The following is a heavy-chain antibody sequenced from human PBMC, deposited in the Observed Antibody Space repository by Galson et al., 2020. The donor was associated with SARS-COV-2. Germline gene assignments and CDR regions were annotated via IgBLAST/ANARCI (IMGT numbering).Heavy chain of an antibody. CDR1: GGSIRSGGYY. J-gene: IGHJ6*03. CDR3: ARQAQDIVGVPAAIVHYYYYMDV. V-gene: IGHV4-31*03. CDR2: IYYSGST. D-gene: IGHD2-2*01. Sequence: SEPLSLPCTVSGGSIRSGGYYWSWIRQHPGKGLEWIGYIYYSGSTYSNPSPKSRVTISVDTSKNQFSLKLSSVTAADTAVYYCARQAQDIVGVPAAIVHYYYYMDVWGKGTTVTVS.